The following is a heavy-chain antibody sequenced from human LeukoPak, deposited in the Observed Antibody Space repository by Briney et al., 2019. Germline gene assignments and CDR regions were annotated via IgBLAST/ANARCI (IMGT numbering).Heavy chain of an antibody. D-gene: IGHD3-9*01. Sequence: GGSLRLSCAASAFTLSSYSMNWVRQAPGKGLGWVSSISSSSSYIYYADSVKGRFTISRDNAKNSLYLQMSSLRAEDTALYYCARDTPSYYDILTGYYGRAFDIWGQGTMVTVSS. CDR2: ISSSSSYI. CDR1: AFTLSSYS. V-gene: IGHV3-21*01. J-gene: IGHJ3*02. CDR3: ARDTPSYYDILTGYYGRAFDI.